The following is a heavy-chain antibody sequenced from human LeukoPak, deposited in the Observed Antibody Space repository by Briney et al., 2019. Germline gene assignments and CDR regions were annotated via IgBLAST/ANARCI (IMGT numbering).Heavy chain of an antibody. Sequence: PGRSLRLSCAASGFTFSSYAMHWVRQAPGKGLEWVAVISYDGSNKYYADSVKGRFTISRDNAKNSLYLQMNSLRAEDTAVYYCARSKVGATNPNDYWGQGTLVTVSS. V-gene: IGHV3-30-3*01. CDR3: ARSKVGATNPNDY. CDR2: ISYDGSNK. CDR1: GFTFSSYA. D-gene: IGHD1-26*01. J-gene: IGHJ4*02.